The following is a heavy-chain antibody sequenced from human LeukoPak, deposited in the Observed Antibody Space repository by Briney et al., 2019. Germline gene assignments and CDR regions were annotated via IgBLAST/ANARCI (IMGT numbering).Heavy chain of an antibody. CDR1: GFTFSSYA. D-gene: IGHD3-22*01. J-gene: IGHJ3*02. Sequence: GRSLRLSCAASGFTFSSYAMHWVRQAPGKGLEWVAVISYDGSNKYYADSVKGRFTISRDNSKNTLYLQMNSLRAEDTAVYYCARDRWYYYDSSDYYHDAFDIWGQGTMVTVSS. V-gene: IGHV3-30*04. CDR3: ARDRWYYYDSSDYYHDAFDI. CDR2: ISYDGSNK.